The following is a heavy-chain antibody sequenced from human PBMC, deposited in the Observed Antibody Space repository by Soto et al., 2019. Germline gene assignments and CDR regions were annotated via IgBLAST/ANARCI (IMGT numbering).Heavy chain of an antibody. V-gene: IGHV3-23*01. CDR1: GFTFSTYD. CDR3: ATQDFRGTTGTT. CDR2: ISGSGGNI. D-gene: IGHD1-1*01. Sequence: GGSLRLSCAASGFTFSTYDMHCVRQVKGKGLEWVSVISGSGGNIHYADSVKGRFTISRDNSKNTLYLQMNSLRVEDTAVYNCATQDFRGTTGTTWGQGTLVTVSS. J-gene: IGHJ4*02.